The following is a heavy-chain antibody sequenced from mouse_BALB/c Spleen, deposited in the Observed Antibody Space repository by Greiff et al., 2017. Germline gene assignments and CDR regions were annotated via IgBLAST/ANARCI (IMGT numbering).Heavy chain of an antibody. D-gene: IGHD2-4*01. J-gene: IGHJ3*01. CDR3: ARRDDYDGEVRAFAY. V-gene: IGHV5-9-3*01. CDR1: GFTFSSYA. Sequence: DVKLVESGGGLVKPGGSLKLSCAASGFTFSSYAMSWVRQTPEKRLEWVATISSGDSYTYYPDSVKGRFTISRDNATNTLYLQMSSLRSEDTAMYYCARRDDYDGEVRAFAYWGQGTLVTVSA. CDR2: ISSGDSYT.